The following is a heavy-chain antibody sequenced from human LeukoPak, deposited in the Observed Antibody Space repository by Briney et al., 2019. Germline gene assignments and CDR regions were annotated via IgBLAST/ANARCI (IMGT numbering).Heavy chain of an antibody. CDR3: VRRAFGPRWQFLYEKKYYFDY. J-gene: IGHJ4*02. CDR2: INHSGSG. Sequence: SETLSLTCAVYGGAFTNYYWSWIRQPPGKGLEWIGEINHSGSGNYNPSLRPRLMMSVDTSKSQISLRLTSVTAADTAVYYCVRRAFGPRWQFLYEKKYYFDYWARGTLVTVSS. CDR1: GGAFTNYY. D-gene: IGHD4-23*01. V-gene: IGHV4-34*01.